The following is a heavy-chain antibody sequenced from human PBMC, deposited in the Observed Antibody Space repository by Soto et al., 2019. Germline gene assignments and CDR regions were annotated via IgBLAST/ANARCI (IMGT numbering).Heavy chain of an antibody. V-gene: IGHV4-31*03. D-gene: IGHD3-9*01. CDR1: GGSISSGGYY. CDR3: ARGSADFDLDY. J-gene: IGHJ4*02. Sequence: QVQLQESGPGLVKPSQTLSLTCTVSGGSISSGGYYWSWIRQHPGKGLEWIGYIYYSGSTYYNPSLKSRATRSAXPSKNQFSLKLSSVTAADTAVYYCARGSADFDLDYWGQGTLVTVSS. CDR2: IYYSGST.